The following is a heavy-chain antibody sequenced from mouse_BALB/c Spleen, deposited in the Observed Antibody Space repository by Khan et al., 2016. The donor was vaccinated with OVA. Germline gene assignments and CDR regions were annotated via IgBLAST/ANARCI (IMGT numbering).Heavy chain of an antibody. CDR2: IDPFSGGT. CDR3: TRHGYVAWFTY. J-gene: IGHJ3*01. Sequence: VQLKQSGPELMKPGASVKISCKASGYSFTNYYIHWIMQSPGKSLEWIGFIDPFSGGTTYNQKFKGKATLTVDKSSSTAYIHLSNLTSEDSAVYYCTRHGYVAWFTYWGQGTLVTVSA. D-gene: IGHD2-2*01. CDR1: GYSFTNYY. V-gene: IGHV1S135*01.